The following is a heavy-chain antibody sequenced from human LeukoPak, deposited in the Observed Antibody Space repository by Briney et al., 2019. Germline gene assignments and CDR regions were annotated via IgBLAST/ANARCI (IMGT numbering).Heavy chain of an antibody. CDR2: MNPNSGNT. Sequence: VASVKVSSKASGYTFTSYDINWVRQAPGQGLEWMGWMNPNSGNTGYAQKFQGRVTMTRNTSISTAYMELSSLRSEDTAVYYCARVRRGSYYFDYWGQGTLVTVSS. CDR1: GYTFTSYD. D-gene: IGHD1-26*01. J-gene: IGHJ4*02. V-gene: IGHV1-8*01. CDR3: ARVRRGSYYFDY.